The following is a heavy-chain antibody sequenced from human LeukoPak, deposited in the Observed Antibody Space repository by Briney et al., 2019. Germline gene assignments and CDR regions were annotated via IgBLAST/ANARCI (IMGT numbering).Heavy chain of an antibody. CDR1: GGSISSGSYY. V-gene: IGHV4-61*02. J-gene: IGHJ4*02. Sequence: PSQTLSLTCTVSGGSISSGSYYWSWIRQPAGKGLEWIGRIYTSGSTNYSPSLKSRVTISVDTSKNQFSLKLSSVTAADTAVYYCARSSIIRYFDWLQEYYFDYWGQGTLVTVSS. D-gene: IGHD3-9*01. CDR2: IYTSGST. CDR3: ARSSIIRYFDWLQEYYFDY.